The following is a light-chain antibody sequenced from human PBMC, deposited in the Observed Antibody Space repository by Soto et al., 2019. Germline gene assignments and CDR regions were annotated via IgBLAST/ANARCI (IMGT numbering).Light chain of an antibody. CDR2: DDS. V-gene: IGLV3-21*02. CDR3: QVWDDNSDHHV. CDR1: NIGGKS. J-gene: IGLJ1*01. Sequence: SSALTQTSSVSFAPGQTARISCGGNNIGGKSVHWYQQKPGQAPVVVVYDDSDRPSGIPERFSGSNSGNTATLTISRVEAGDEADYHCQVWDDNSDHHVFGTGTKVTVL.